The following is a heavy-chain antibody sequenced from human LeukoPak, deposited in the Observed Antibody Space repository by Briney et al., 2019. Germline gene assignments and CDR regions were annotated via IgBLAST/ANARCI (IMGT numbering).Heavy chain of an antibody. Sequence: GGSLRLSCAASGFTFSSYEMNRVRQAPGKGLEWVSYISSSGSTIYYADSVKGRFTISRDNAKNSLYLQMNSLRAEDTAVYYCARDRGVVAATRYYYYYYGMDVWGQGTTVTVSS. CDR1: GFTFSSYE. CDR3: ARDRGVVAATRYYYYYYGMDV. CDR2: ISSSGSTI. V-gene: IGHV3-48*03. J-gene: IGHJ6*02. D-gene: IGHD2-15*01.